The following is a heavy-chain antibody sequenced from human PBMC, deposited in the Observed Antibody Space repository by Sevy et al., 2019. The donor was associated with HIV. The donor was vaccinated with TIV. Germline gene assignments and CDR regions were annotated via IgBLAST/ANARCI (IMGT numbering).Heavy chain of an antibody. D-gene: IGHD2-8*01. Sequence: GGSLRLSCAASGFTFNIYSMSWVRQTPGKGLEWVATLSFGCGKINHADSVKGRFTMSRDDSKNAVYLQMNNLRVEDTAIYYCAREGCTKPHDYWGQGTPVTVSS. CDR1: GFTFNIYS. CDR3: AREGCTKPHDY. J-gene: IGHJ4*02. CDR2: LSFGCGKI. V-gene: IGHV3-23*01.